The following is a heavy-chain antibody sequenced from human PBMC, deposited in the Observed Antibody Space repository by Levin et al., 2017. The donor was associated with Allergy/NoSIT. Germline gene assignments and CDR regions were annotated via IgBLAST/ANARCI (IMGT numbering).Heavy chain of an antibody. CDR3: ARGRAESSLYTFGY. Sequence: SQTLSLTCTVSGGSISSYYWSWIRQPAGKGLEWIGRMSISGNTNYNPSLNIRVTMSGDTSKNQVSLKLTSLTAAATAVYYCARGRAESSLYTFGYWGQGTLVTVSS. CDR1: GGSISSYY. J-gene: IGHJ4*02. D-gene: IGHD4/OR15-4a*01. CDR2: MSISGNT. V-gene: IGHV4-4*07.